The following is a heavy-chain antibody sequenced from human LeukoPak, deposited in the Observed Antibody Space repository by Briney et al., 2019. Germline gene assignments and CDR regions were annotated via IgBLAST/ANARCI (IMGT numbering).Heavy chain of an antibody. V-gene: IGHV3-23*01. J-gene: IGHJ4*02. CDR1: GFTFSSYA. CDR3: ARQIVVSGTDYFDY. D-gene: IGHD6-19*01. CDR2: ISGSGGST. Sequence: PGGSLRLSCAASGFTFSSYAMSWVRQAPGKGLEWVSAISGSGGSTYYADSVKGRFTISRDNSKNTLYLQMNSLRAEDTAVYFCARQIVVSGTDYFDYWGQGTLVTVSS.